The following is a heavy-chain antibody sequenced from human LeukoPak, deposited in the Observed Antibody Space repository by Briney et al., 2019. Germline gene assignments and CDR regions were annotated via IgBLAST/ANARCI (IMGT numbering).Heavy chain of an antibody. D-gene: IGHD3-9*01. Sequence: YWSWIRQHPGKGLEWMGIIYPGDSDTRYSPSFQGQVAISADKSISTAYLQWNSLKASDTAMYYCARLFSTGYYEPYGYWGQGTLVTVSS. J-gene: IGHJ4*02. CDR2: IYPGDSDT. CDR1: YW. V-gene: IGHV5-51*01. CDR3: ARLFSTGYYEPYGY.